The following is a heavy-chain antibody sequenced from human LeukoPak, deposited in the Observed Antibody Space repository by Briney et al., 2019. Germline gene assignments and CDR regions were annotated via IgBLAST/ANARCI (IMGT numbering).Heavy chain of an antibody. V-gene: IGHV3-23*01. CDR1: TINFSDYG. J-gene: IGHJ5*02. CDR2: INPTGVRT. Sequence: GGSLRLSCAASTINFSDYGMDWVRQAPGRGLEWVSTINPTGVRTYYADSVRGRFIISRDNSKNTVFLQINSLRVEDTAIYYCARDQPHAASWFDPWGQGTLVTVSS. D-gene: IGHD2-2*01. CDR3: ARDQPHAASWFDP.